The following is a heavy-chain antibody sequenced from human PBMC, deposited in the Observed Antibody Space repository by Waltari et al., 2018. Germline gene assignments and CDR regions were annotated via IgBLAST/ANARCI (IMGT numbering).Heavy chain of an antibody. Sequence: QVQLVQSGAEVKKPGAPVKVSCKASGYTFSAYAVHFVRQAPGQGLEWMGWSNAGNGDTKYSRKFQGRVTITRDSSASTAYMQLSSLTSEDTALYYCARGSYCSGNSCYLRTPGRFDYWGQGTLVTVSS. CDR3: ARGSYCSGNSCYLRTPGRFDY. V-gene: IGHV1-3*01. CDR2: SNAGNGDT. J-gene: IGHJ4*02. CDR1: GYTFSAYA. D-gene: IGHD2-15*01.